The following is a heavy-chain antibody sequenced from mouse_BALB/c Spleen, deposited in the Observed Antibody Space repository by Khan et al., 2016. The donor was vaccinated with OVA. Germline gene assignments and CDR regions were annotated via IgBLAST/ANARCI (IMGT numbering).Heavy chain of an antibody. CDR1: GFTFSTYG. CDR2: VSTGGSYT. J-gene: IGHJ3*01. CDR3: TRLAYYYESEGFAY. V-gene: IGHV5-6*01. D-gene: IGHD1-1*01. Sequence: EVELVESGGDLVKPGGSLKLSCAASGFTFSTYGMSWVRQTPDKRLEWVATVSTGGSYTYYPDSVKGRFTISRDNAKNTLYLQMSGLKSEDTAIFYCTRLAYYYESEGFAYWGQGTLVTVSA.